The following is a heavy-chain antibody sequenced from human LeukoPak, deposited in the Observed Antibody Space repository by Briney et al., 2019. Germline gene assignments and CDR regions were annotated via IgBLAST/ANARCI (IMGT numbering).Heavy chain of an antibody. J-gene: IGHJ3*02. CDR2: IYTSGST. Sequence: NPSETLSLTCTVSGGSISSYFWSWIRQPAGKGLEWIGRIYTSGSTNYNPSLKSRVTMSVDTSKNQFSLKLSSVTAADTAVYYCARALTYYYGSGSYASWAFDIWGQGTMVTVSS. CDR3: ARALTYYYGSGSYASWAFDI. D-gene: IGHD3-10*01. CDR1: GGSISSYF. V-gene: IGHV4-4*07.